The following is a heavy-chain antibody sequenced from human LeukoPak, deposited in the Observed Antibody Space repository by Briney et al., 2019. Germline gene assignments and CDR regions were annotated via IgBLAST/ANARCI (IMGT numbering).Heavy chain of an antibody. Sequence: GGSLRLSCAAFGFTFSSYGMHWVRQAPGKGLEWVAVISYDGSNKYYADSVKGRFTISRDNSKNTLYLQMNSLRAEDTAVYYCARGHTAVTRHFDFWGQGTLVTVSS. D-gene: IGHD4-17*01. CDR1: GFTFSSYG. CDR3: ARGHTAVTRHFDF. J-gene: IGHJ4*02. V-gene: IGHV3-30*03. CDR2: ISYDGSNK.